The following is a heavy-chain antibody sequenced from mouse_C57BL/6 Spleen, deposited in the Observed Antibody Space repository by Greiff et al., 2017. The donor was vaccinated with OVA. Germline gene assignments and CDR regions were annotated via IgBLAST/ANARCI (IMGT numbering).Heavy chain of an antibody. V-gene: IGHV3-6*01. CDR2: ISYDGSN. Sequence: DVQLQESGPGLVKPSQSLSLTCSVTGYSITSGYYWNWIRQFPGNKLEWMGYISYDGSNNYNPSLKNRISITRDTSKNQFFLKLNSVTTEDTATYYCARYLGAYWGQGTLVTVSA. CDR1: GYSITSGYY. D-gene: IGHD4-1*01. CDR3: ARYLGAY. J-gene: IGHJ3*01.